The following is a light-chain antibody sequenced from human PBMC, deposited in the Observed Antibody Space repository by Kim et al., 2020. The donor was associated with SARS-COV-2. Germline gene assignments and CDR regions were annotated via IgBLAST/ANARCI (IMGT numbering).Light chain of an antibody. Sequence: SPGERATLSCRGSQSVSSSYLAWYQQKPGQAPRLLIYGASSRATSIPDRFSGSGSGTDFTLTISRLEPEDFAVYYCQQYGSSPWTFGQGTKVDIK. CDR2: GAS. J-gene: IGKJ1*01. V-gene: IGKV3-20*01. CDR1: QSVSSSY. CDR3: QQYGSSPWT.